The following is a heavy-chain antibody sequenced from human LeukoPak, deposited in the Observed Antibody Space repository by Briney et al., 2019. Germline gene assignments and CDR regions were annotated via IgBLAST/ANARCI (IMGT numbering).Heavy chain of an antibody. D-gene: IGHD6-19*01. Sequence: PSETLSLTCAVYGGSFSGYYWSWIRQPPGKGLEWIGEINHSGSTNYNPSLKSRVTISVDTSKNQFSLKLSSVTAADTAVYYCACIAVAGTDYWGQGTLVTVSS. CDR2: INHSGST. CDR3: ACIAVAGTDY. V-gene: IGHV4-34*01. CDR1: GGSFSGYY. J-gene: IGHJ4*02.